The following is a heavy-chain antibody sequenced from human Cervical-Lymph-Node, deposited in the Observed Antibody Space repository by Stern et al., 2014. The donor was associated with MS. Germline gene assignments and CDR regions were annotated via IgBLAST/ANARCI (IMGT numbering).Heavy chain of an antibody. D-gene: IGHD6-13*01. CDR1: GFTFSSYS. J-gene: IGHJ4*02. V-gene: IGHV3-21*01. Sequence: VQLVESGGGLVKPGGSLRLSCAASGFTFSSYSMNWVRQAPGKGLEWVSSISSSSRYIYHADSVKGRFTISRDNAKNSLYLQMNSLRAEDTAVYYCARDSSSWYAIDYWGQGTLVTVSS. CDR2: ISSSSRYI. CDR3: ARDSSSWYAIDY.